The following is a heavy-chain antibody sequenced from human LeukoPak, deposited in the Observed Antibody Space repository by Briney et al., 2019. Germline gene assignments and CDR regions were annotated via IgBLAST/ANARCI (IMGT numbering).Heavy chain of an antibody. CDR3: ARENVLLWFGELNVGGNWFDP. CDR1: GYTFTGYY. V-gene: IGHV1-2*02. D-gene: IGHD3-10*01. Sequence: GASVKVSCKASGYTFTGYYIHWVRQAPGQGLEWMGWINPNDGDTNYAQKFQGRVTMTRDTSISTAYMELRSLRSDDTAVYYCARENVLLWFGELNVGGNWFDPWGQGTLVTVSS. J-gene: IGHJ5*02. CDR2: INPNDGDT.